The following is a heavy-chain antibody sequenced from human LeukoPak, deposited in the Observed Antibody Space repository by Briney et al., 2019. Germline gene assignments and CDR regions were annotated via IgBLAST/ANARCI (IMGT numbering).Heavy chain of an antibody. Sequence: PSETLSLTCSVSGGSITTFFWNWLRQPPGKGLEWIGSIYYTGNTHYNSSLKSRVTVSQDTSRNRVSLKLTSVTAADTAVYYCARGPLYEYHSGTFVNWGQGTLVTVSS. CDR1: GGSITTFF. V-gene: IGHV4-59*01. CDR3: ARGPLYEYHSGTFVN. CDR2: IYYTGNT. D-gene: IGHD3-10*01. J-gene: IGHJ4*02.